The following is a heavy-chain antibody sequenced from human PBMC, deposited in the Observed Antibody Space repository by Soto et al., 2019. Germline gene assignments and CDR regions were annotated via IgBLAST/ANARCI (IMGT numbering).Heavy chain of an antibody. Sequence: GASVKVSCKASGYTFTSYAMHWVRQAPGQRLEWMGWINAGNGNTKYSQKFQGRVTITRDTSASTAYMELSSLRSEDTAVYYCARVSEDLVVVPAAMDYYYYMDVWGKGTTVTVSS. D-gene: IGHD2-2*01. CDR1: GYTFTSYA. CDR3: ARVSEDLVVVPAAMDYYYYMDV. V-gene: IGHV1-3*01. J-gene: IGHJ6*03. CDR2: INAGNGNT.